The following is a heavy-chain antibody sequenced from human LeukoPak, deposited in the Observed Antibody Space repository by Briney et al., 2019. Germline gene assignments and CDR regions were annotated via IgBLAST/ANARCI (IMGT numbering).Heavy chain of an antibody. CDR3: AVLLRTLQLVDF. Sequence: GASVKDSCKSSGYTFTNHYMHWLRQAPGQGLEWMGKINSGGGGTTYAQKVQGRVTMTRDKSTSTVYMELSSLRSEDTAMYYCAVLLRTLQLVDFWGQGTLVTVAS. V-gene: IGHV1-46*04. CDR2: INSGGGGT. J-gene: IGHJ4*02. D-gene: IGHD3-10*01. CDR1: GYTFTNHY.